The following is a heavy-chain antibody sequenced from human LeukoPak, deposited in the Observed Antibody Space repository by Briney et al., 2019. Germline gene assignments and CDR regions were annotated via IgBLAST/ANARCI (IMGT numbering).Heavy chain of an antibody. CDR2: ISGSGGST. Sequence: PGGSLRLSCAASGFTFSSYAMSWVRQAPGKGLEWVSAISGSGGSTYYADSVKGRFTISRDNSKNTLYLQMNSLRAEDTAVYYCAKAGGSSWYLPDFDYWGQGTLVTVSS. CDR3: AKAGGSSWYLPDFDY. CDR1: GFTFSSYA. V-gene: IGHV3-23*01. J-gene: IGHJ4*02. D-gene: IGHD6-13*01.